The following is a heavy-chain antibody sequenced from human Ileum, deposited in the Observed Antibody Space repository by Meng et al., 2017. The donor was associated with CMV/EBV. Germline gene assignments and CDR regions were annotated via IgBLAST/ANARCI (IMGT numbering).Heavy chain of an antibody. J-gene: IGHJ6*02. CDR2: INHSGST. V-gene: IGHV4-34*01. Sequence: SETLSLTCAVYGGSFSGYYWSWIRQPPGKGLEWIGEINHSGSTNYNPSLKSRVTISVDTSKNQFSLKLSSVTAADTAVYYCARVRRNYDFWSGSKTYYYYGMDVWGHGTTVTVSS. D-gene: IGHD3-3*01. CDR1: GGSFSGYY. CDR3: ARVRRNYDFWSGSKTYYYYGMDV.